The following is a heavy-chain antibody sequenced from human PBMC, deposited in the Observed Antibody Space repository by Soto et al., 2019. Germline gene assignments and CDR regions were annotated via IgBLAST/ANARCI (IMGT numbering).Heavy chain of an antibody. V-gene: IGHV1-18*01. CDR3: ARGDRGYSYGDYYYYGMDV. CDR1: GYTFTSYG. CDR2: ISAYNGNT. D-gene: IGHD5-18*01. Sequence: EASVKVSCKASGYTFTSYGISWVRQAPGQGLEWMGWISAYNGNTNYAQKLQGRVTMTTDTSTSTAYMELRSLRSEDTAVYYCARGDRGYSYGDYYYYGMDVWGQGTTVTVSS. J-gene: IGHJ6*02.